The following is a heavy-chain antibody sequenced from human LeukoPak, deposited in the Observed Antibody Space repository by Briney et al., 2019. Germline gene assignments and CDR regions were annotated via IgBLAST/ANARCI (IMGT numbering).Heavy chain of an antibody. Sequence: ASVTVSYKSSGYSFTSYYMHWVRQAPGQGVEGMGIINPSGGSASYAQKFQGRGTMTSDTSTSTVYMEVSSLRSEDTAVYYCARVFTPGRFDYWGQGTLVTVSS. CDR3: ARVFTPGRFDY. V-gene: IGHV1-46*01. CDR2: INPSGGSA. CDR1: GYSFTSYY. J-gene: IGHJ4*02.